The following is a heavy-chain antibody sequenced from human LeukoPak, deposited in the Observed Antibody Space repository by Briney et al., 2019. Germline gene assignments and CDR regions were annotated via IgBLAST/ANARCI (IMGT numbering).Heavy chain of an antibody. CDR1: GDRVSSNSAA. V-gene: IGHV6-1*01. CDR2: TYYRSKWHY. CDR3: ARQSSTDYYYGLDV. D-gene: IGHD1-1*01. J-gene: IGHJ6*02. Sequence: PPQTLSLTCAISGDRVSSNSAAWNWIRQSPSRGLEWLGRTYYRSKWHYDYAESVKRRITVNPDTSKNQFSLQLNSVTPEDTAVYYCARQSSTDYYYGLDVWGQGTTVAVSS.